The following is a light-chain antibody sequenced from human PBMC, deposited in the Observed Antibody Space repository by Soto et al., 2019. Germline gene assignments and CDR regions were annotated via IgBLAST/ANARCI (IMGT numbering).Light chain of an antibody. CDR1: SSNIGNNY. CDR2: DNN. Sequence: QSVLTQPPSLSAAPGQTVTISCSGGSSNIGNNYVSWYQQVAGTTPKLLIFDNNKRPSGIPDRFSGSKSGTSATLGIAGLQTGDAADYYCATWDSSLSALLFGGGTKLTVL. V-gene: IGLV1-51*01. CDR3: ATWDSSLSALL. J-gene: IGLJ3*02.